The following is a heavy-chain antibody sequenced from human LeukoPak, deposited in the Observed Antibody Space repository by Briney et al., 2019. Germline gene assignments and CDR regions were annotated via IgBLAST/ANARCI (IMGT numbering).Heavy chain of an antibody. D-gene: IGHD1-20*01. CDR3: ARDVDNWNDVGNHYFDY. CDR1: GYTFTSYF. Sequence: ASVKVSCKAFGYTFTSYFMHWARQAPGQGLEWMGIINPSGGSTTYAQKFQGRVTMTRDTSTSTVYMELSSLRSEDTAVYYCARDVDNWNDVGNHYFDYWGQGTLVTVSS. J-gene: IGHJ4*02. CDR2: INPSGGST. V-gene: IGHV1-46*03.